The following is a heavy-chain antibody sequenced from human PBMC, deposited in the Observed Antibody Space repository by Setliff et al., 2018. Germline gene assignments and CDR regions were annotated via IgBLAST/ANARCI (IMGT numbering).Heavy chain of an antibody. CDR3: SRLVRYCTRTSCQRASGDDY. J-gene: IGHJ4*02. CDR2: ISAYTGNT. D-gene: IGHD2-2*01. Sequence: ASVKVSCKASGYSFSNYDIMWVRQAPGQGLEWMGWISAYTGNTYSAQKFQGRLTMTTDTSTTTAYMELRSLRSDDTAVYYCSRLVRYCTRTSCQRASGDDYWGQGTLVTVS. CDR1: GYSFSNYD. V-gene: IGHV1-18*01.